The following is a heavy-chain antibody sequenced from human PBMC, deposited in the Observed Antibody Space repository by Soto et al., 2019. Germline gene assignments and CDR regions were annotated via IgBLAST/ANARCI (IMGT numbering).Heavy chain of an antibody. D-gene: IGHD3-10*01. Sequence: QVQLVESGGGVVQPGRSLTLSCVASGFTLSNYGMHWVRQAPGKGLERVAVIWSDGTATYSADSVKGRFSISRDNAKNELFLQLSSLRAEDTAVYYCARNVGSSGSSRWFDTWGQGTLVTVSS. J-gene: IGHJ5*02. V-gene: IGHV3-33*01. CDR3: ARNVGSSGSSRWFDT. CDR2: IWSDGTAT. CDR1: GFTLSNYG.